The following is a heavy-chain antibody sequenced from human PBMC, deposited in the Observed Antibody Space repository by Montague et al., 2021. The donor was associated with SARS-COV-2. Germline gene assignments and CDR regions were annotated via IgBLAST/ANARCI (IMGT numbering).Heavy chain of an antibody. CDR2: TCYRSKWYN. Sequence: CAISGDSVSSNSAAWNWIRQSPSRGLEWLGRTCYRSKWYNDYAVSVKSXISINPDTSKNQFSLQLNSVTPEDTAVYYCARGDEEQWLVHYYYYGMDVWGQGTTVTVSS. J-gene: IGHJ6*02. D-gene: IGHD6-19*01. CDR3: ARGDEEQWLVHYYYYGMDV. CDR1: GDSVSSNSAA. V-gene: IGHV6-1*01.